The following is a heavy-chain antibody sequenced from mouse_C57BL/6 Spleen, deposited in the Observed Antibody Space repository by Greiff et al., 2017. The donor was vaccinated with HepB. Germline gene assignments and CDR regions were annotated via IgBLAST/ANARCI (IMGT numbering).Heavy chain of an antibody. CDR2: ISYDGSN. D-gene: IGHD2-4*01. V-gene: IGHV3-6*01. CDR3: AREGLRRYYAMDY. J-gene: IGHJ4*01. CDR1: GYSITSGYY. Sequence: ESGPGLVKPSQSLSLTCSVTGYSITSGYYWNWIRQFPGNKLEWMGYISYDGSNNYNPSLKNRISITRDTSKNQFFLKLNSVTTEDTATYYCAREGLRRYYAMDYWGQGTSVTVSS.